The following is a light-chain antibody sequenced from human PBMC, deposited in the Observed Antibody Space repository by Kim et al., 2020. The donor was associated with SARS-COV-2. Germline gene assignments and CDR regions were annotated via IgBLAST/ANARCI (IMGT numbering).Light chain of an antibody. V-gene: IGKV1-39*01. CDR2: GAS. Sequence: ASVRDRVNITCRASQNINNHLNWDQQYPGKAPKLLIYGASTLQSGVPSRFSGSGSGNDFTLTITSLQPEDFATYYCQQRYFTLRTFGPGTKVDIK. CDR3: QQRYFTLRT. CDR1: QNINNH. J-gene: IGKJ1*01.